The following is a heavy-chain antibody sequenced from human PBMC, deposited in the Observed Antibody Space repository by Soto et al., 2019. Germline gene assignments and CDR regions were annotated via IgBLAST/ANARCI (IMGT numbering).Heavy chain of an antibody. CDR1: GGSFSGYY. CDR3: ARVFDTVGSFEY. D-gene: IGHD5-12*01. J-gene: IGHJ4*02. V-gene: IGHV4-34*01. Sequence: SETLSLTCAFYGGSFSGYYWTWIRQPPGTGLEWIGEINHSGSTNYNPSLKSRVTISVDRSKNQFSLKLGSVTAADTAVYYCARVFDTVGSFEYWGQGTLVTVSS. CDR2: INHSGST.